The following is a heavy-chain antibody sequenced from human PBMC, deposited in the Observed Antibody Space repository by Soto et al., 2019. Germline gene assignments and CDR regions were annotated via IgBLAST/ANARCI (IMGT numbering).Heavy chain of an antibody. V-gene: IGHV1-18*01. D-gene: IGHD1-7*01. CDR2: ISAYNGNT. CDR3: GRGRDWNYGTAP. CDR1: GYTFTSYG. J-gene: IGHJ5*02. Sequence: QVQLVQSGAEVKKPGASVKVSCKASGYTFTSYGISWVRQAPGQGLEWMGWISAYNGNTNYAQKLQGRVTMTTDTPTSTAYRELRSLRSDDTAVYHCGRGRDWNYGTAPGGQETLVTVSS.